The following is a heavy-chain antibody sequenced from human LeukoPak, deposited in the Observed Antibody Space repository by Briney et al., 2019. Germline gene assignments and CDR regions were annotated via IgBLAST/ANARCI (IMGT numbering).Heavy chain of an antibody. D-gene: IGHD2-2*01. CDR3: ARDRHLGYCSSTSCPQDAFDI. CDR2: ISSSSSTI. Sequence: PGGSLRLSCAASGFTFSSYSMNWVRQAPGKGLEWVSYISSSSSTIYYADSVKGRFTISRDNAKNSLYLQMNSLRAEDTAVYYCARDRHLGYCSSTSCPQDAFDIWGQGTMVTVSS. V-gene: IGHV3-48*01. J-gene: IGHJ3*02. CDR1: GFTFSSYS.